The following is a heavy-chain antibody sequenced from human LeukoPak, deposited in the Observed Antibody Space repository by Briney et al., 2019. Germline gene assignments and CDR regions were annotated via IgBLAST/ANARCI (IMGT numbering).Heavy chain of an antibody. CDR3: ARGTYGSGSYWYNWFDP. CDR1: GFTFSSYA. Sequence: GGSLRLSCVASGFTFSSYAMHWVRQAPGKGLEWVAVISYDGSNKYYADSVKGRFTISRDNSKNTLYLQMNSLRAEDTAVYYCARGTYGSGSYWYNWFDPWGQGTLVTGSS. CDR2: ISYDGSNK. D-gene: IGHD3-10*01. V-gene: IGHV3-30-3*01. J-gene: IGHJ5*02.